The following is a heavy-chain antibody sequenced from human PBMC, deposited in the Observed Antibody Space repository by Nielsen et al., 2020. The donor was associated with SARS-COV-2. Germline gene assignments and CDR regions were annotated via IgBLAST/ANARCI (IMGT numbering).Heavy chain of an antibody. CDR1: GFTFSSYA. J-gene: IGHJ6*02. CDR3: ARVGYSSSWAKRYYYYYYGMDV. Sequence: GESLKISCAASGFTFSSYAMSWVRQAPGKGLEWVSYISSSGSTIYYADSVKGRFTISRDNAKNSLYLQMNSLRAEDTAVYYCARVGYSSSWAKRYYYYYYGMDVWGQGTTVTVSS. D-gene: IGHD6-13*01. V-gene: IGHV3-48*03. CDR2: ISSSGSTI.